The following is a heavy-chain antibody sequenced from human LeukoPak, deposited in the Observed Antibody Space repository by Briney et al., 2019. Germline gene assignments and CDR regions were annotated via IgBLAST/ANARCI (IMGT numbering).Heavy chain of an antibody. CDR2: IFYSGNT. CDR3: ARYKEEDGYNAKTLDY. CDR1: GGSISTNNY. V-gene: IGHV4-39*01. D-gene: IGHD5-24*01. J-gene: IGHJ4*02. Sequence: SETLSLTCTVSGGSISTNNYWGWIRQPPGMGLDWIGTIFYSGNTYYNPPLKSRLTISIDTSKNQFSLRLSSVTAADTAVYYCARYKEEDGYNAKTLDYWGQGTLVTVSS.